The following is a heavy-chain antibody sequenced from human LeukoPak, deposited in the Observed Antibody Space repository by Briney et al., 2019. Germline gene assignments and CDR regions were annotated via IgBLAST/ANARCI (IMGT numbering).Heavy chain of an antibody. CDR3: AREVVVAATRYMDV. D-gene: IGHD2-15*01. J-gene: IGHJ6*03. CDR2: ISSSGATR. Sequence: SCKASGYTFSSYEMNWVRQAPGKGLEWVSYISSSGATRYYADSVKGRFTMSRDNAKNSLYLLLNSLRAEDTAVYYCAREVVVAATRYMDVWGKGTTVTISS. V-gene: IGHV3-48*03. CDR1: GYTFSSYE.